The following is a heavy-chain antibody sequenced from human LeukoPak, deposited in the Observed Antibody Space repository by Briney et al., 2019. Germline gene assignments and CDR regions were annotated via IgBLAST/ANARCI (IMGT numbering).Heavy chain of an antibody. Sequence: PSDTLSLTCTVSGGPISSYYWSWIRQPPGKGLEWIGYIYYSGSSNYNPSLKSRVTISVDTSKNQFSLKLSSVTAADTAVYYCARGGSGSYSGYMDVWGKGTTVTISS. D-gene: IGHD3-10*01. CDR1: GGPISSYY. CDR2: IYYSGSS. V-gene: IGHV4-59*07. CDR3: ARGGSGSYSGYMDV. J-gene: IGHJ6*03.